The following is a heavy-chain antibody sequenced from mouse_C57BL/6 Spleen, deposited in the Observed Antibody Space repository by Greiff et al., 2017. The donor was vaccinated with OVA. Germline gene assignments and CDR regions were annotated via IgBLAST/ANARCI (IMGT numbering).Heavy chain of an antibody. Sequence: EVKVVESGGGLVQPGGSLKLSCAASGFTFSDYYMYWVRQTPEKRLEWVAYISNGGGSTYYPDTVKGRFTISRDNAKNTLYLQMSRLKSEDTAMYYCARRGGYYGDAMDYWGQGTSVTVSS. CDR1: GFTFSDYY. CDR3: ARRGGYYGDAMDY. CDR2: ISNGGGST. J-gene: IGHJ4*01. D-gene: IGHD1-1*01. V-gene: IGHV5-12*01.